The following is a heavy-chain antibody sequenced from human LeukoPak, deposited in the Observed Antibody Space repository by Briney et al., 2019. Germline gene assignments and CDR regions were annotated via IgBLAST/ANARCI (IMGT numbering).Heavy chain of an antibody. V-gene: IGHV3-23*01. D-gene: IGHD2-2*01. CDR3: ARSPTAINGYFDP. CDR2: ISGGGGST. CDR1: GFTFSSYA. Sequence: PGGSLRLSCAASGFTFSSYAMNLVRQAPGKGLEWVSVISGGGGSTYYADSVKGRFTISRDNSKNNLYLQMYSLRAEDTAVYYCARSPTAINGYFDPWGQGTLVTVST. J-gene: IGHJ5*02.